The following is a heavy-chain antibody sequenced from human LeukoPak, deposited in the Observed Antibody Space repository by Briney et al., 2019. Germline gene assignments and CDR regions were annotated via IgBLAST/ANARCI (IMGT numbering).Heavy chain of an antibody. CDR1: GGSFSGYY. V-gene: IGHV4-34*01. CDR3: ARRLIVVVPAAFDY. CDR2: INHSGST. D-gene: IGHD2-2*01. Sequence: SETLSLTCAVYGGSFSGYYWSWIRQPPGKGLGWIGEINHSGSTNYNPSLKSRVTISVDTSKNQFSLKLSSVTAADTAVYYCARRLIVVVPAAFDYWGQGTLVTVSS. J-gene: IGHJ4*02.